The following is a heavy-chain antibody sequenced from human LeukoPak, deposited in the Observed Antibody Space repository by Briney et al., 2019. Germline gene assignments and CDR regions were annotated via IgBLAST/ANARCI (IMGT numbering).Heavy chain of an antibody. J-gene: IGHJ4*02. CDR2: INHSGST. D-gene: IGHD6-13*01. Sequence: PSETLSLTCTVSGGSISSYYWGWLRQPPGKGLEWIGEINHSGSTNYNPSLKSRVTISVDTSKNQFSLKLSSVTAADTAVYYCARGPGYSSSWYHNWGQGTLVTVSS. CDR3: ARGPGYSSSWYHN. V-gene: IGHV4-34*01. CDR1: GGSISSYY.